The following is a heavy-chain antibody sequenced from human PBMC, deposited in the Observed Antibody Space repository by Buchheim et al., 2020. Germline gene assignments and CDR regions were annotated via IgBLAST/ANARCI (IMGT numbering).Heavy chain of an antibody. Sequence: EVQLVESGGGLVQPGGSLRLSCAASGFAFSTYSMNWVRQAPGKGLEWVSYISYSSSSIYYADSVKGRFTISRDSAKNSLYLQMNSLRDEDTAVYYCARGRIITPDFGMDVWGQGT. D-gene: IGHD3-16*01. CDR1: GFAFSTYS. J-gene: IGHJ6*02. V-gene: IGHV3-48*02. CDR2: ISYSSSSI. CDR3: ARGRIITPDFGMDV.